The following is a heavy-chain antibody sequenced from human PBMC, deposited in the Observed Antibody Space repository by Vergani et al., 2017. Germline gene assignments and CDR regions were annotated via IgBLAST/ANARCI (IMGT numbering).Heavy chain of an antibody. CDR1: GDSIISRSYY. Sequence: QMQLQESGPGLVKASETLSLTCTVSGDSIISRSYYWGWLRQPPGKGLEWIGSIYNSGNGDSSSSPKSRVTISADTSKNQFSLRLTSVTAADTAVYYCASGKYYSDSTSHFRGRYFDVWGRGTLVTVPS. V-gene: IGHV4-39*01. CDR2: IYNSGNG. J-gene: IGHJ2*01. D-gene: IGHD3-16*01. CDR3: ASGKYYSDSTSHFRGRYFDV.